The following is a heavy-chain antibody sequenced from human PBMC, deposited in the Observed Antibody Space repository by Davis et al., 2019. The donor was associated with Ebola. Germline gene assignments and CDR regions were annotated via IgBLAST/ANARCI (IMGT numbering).Heavy chain of an antibody. CDR2: INGDGSTT. Sequence: PGGSLRLSCAASGFTFSSYWMHWVRQAPGKGLVWVSRINGDGSTTTYADSVKGRFTISRDNAKNTVYLQMNSLRAEDTAVYYCARLQLALDYWGQGTLVTVSS. CDR1: GFTFSSYW. D-gene: IGHD6-13*01. CDR3: ARLQLALDY. V-gene: IGHV3-74*01. J-gene: IGHJ4*02.